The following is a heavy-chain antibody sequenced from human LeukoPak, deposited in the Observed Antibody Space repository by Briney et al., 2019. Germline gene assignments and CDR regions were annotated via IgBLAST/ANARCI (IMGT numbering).Heavy chain of an antibody. CDR2: ISSDGIDK. Sequence: PGGSLRLSCAASGFTFSNYGMHWVRQAPGKGLEWVALISSDGIDKLYGASVKGRFTISRDDSKSTLYLQMNSLTAEDTAVYYCTTKVMRGNLGDDYDDWGQGTLVTVSS. V-gene: IGHV3-30*03. CDR1: GFTFSNYG. D-gene: IGHD5-12*01. CDR3: TTKVMRGNLGDDYDD. J-gene: IGHJ4*02.